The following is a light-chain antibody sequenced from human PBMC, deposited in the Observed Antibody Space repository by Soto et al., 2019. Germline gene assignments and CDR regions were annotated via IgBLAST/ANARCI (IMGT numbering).Light chain of an antibody. CDR3: QRSDSKPAIT. J-gene: IGKJ5*01. CDR1: QSISTY. V-gene: IGKV1-39*01. Sequence: DIQMTQSPSSLSASVGDRVTITCRASQSISTYLNWYQQKPGKAPKLMIYAAYTLQSGVPSRFSGSGSGTDFTLTISSLQPEDFATYYCQRSDSKPAITFGPGTRLEIK. CDR2: AAY.